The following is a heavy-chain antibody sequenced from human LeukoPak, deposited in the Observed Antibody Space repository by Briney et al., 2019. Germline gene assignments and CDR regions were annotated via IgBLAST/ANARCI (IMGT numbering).Heavy chain of an antibody. V-gene: IGHV4-59*12. CDR1: GGSISSYY. CDR3: ARRADYGDYGRPYGMDV. D-gene: IGHD4-17*01. J-gene: IGHJ6*02. Sequence: PSETLSLTCTVSGGSISSYYWSWIRQPPGKGLEWIGYIYYSGSTNYNPSLKSRVTISVDTSKNQFSLKLSSVTAADTAVYYCARRADYGDYGRPYGMDVWGQGTTVTVSS. CDR2: IYYSGST.